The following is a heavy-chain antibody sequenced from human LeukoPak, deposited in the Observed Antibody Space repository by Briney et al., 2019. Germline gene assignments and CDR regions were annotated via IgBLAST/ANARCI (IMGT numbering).Heavy chain of an antibody. D-gene: IGHD3-22*01. CDR2: ISGSGGST. V-gene: IGHV3-23*01. Sequence: PGGSLRLSCAASGFTFSSYAMGWVRQAPGKGLEWVSAISGSGGSTYYADSVKGRFTISRDNSKNTLYLQMNSLRAEDTAVYYCAKDGSGISSGYYFDYWGQGTLVTVSS. J-gene: IGHJ4*02. CDR3: AKDGSGISSGYYFDY. CDR1: GFTFSSYA.